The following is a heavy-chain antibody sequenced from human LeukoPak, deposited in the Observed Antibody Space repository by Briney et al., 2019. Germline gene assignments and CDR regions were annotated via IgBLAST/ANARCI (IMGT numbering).Heavy chain of an antibody. Sequence: GGSLRLSCAPSGVTVSSNYMSWVRLAPGKGLEWVSLYSAGSTYYADSVKGRFTISRDNSKNTLYLQMNSLRAEDTAVYYCANRIADCYRYGRGLNYVDNWGQGTQVTVSS. D-gene: IGHD2-21*02. V-gene: IGHV3-53*01. CDR1: GVTVSSNY. CDR2: YSAGST. J-gene: IGHJ4*02. CDR3: ANRIADCYRYGRGLNYVDN.